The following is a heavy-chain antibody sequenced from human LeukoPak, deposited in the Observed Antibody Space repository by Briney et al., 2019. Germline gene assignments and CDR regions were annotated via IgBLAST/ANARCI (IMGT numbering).Heavy chain of an antibody. CDR2: ISSSSSYI. Sequence: GGSLRLSCAASGFTFSSYSMTWVRQAPGKGLEWVSSISSSSSYIYYADSVKGRFTISRDNAKNSLYLQMNSLRAEDTAVYYCAREEYYYDSSGYPNWFDPWGQGTLVTVSS. CDR1: GFTFSSYS. CDR3: AREEYYYDSSGYPNWFDP. D-gene: IGHD3-22*01. V-gene: IGHV3-21*01. J-gene: IGHJ5*02.